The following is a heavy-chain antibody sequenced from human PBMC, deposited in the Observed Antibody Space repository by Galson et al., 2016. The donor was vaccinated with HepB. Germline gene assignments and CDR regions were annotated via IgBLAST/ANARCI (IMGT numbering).Heavy chain of an antibody. V-gene: IGHV3-9*01. Sequence: WVSGLTWNGGIIGYADSVKGRFTISRDNDRNLLFLQMNILRSEDTALYYCAKGIGSGWSDYWGPGTLVSVSS. D-gene: IGHD6-19*01. CDR3: AKGIGSGWSDY. CDR2: LTWNGGII. J-gene: IGHJ4*02.